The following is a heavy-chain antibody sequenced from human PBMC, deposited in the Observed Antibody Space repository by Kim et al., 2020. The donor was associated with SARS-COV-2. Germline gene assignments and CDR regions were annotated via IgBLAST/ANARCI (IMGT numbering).Heavy chain of an antibody. D-gene: IGHD3-22*01. CDR2: ISYDGSNK. CDR1: GFTFSSYG. J-gene: IGHJ4*01. V-gene: IGHV3-30*18. Sequence: GGSLRLSCAASGFTFSSYGMHWVRQAPGKGLEWVAVISYDGSNKYYADSVKGRFTISRDNSKNTLYLQMNSLRAEDTAVYYCAKDRFYDSSGYFDDYWG. CDR3: AKDRFYDSSGYFDDY.